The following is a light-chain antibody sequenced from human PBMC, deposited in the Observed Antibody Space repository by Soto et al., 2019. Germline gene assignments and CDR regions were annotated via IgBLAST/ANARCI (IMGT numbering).Light chain of an antibody. J-gene: IGLJ1*01. V-gene: IGLV2-14*01. CDR2: EVS. CDR3: SSYTSSSTLV. CDR1: SSDVGSYNY. Sequence: QSALTQPASVSGSPGQSITISCTGTSSDVGSYNYVSWYQQHPGKAPKLMICEVSNRPSGVSNHFSGSKSGNTASLTISGLQAEDEADYYCSSYTSSSTLVFGTGTKVTVL.